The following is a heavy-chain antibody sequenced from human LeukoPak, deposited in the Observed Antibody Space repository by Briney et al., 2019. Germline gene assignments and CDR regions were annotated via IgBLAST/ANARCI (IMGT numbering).Heavy chain of an antibody. V-gene: IGHV3-74*01. CDR2: ITTDGSGT. CDR3: ARGAIVGANFDY. D-gene: IGHD1-26*01. J-gene: IGHJ4*02. Sequence: GGSLRLSCADSGFTFGRYWMHWVRQAPGKGLVWVSHITTDGSGTSYADSVKGRFAISRDNAKNTLYLQMNSLRAEDTAVYYCARGAIVGANFDYWGQGTLVTVSS. CDR1: GFTFGRYW.